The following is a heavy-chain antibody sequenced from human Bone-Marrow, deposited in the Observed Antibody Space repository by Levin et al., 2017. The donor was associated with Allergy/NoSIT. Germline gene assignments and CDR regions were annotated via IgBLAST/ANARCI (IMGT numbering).Heavy chain of an antibody. CDR3: AKGRWQQPLTEAFEI. V-gene: IGHV3-23*01. CDR2: ISGSGGNT. Sequence: TGGSLRLSCTASGSTFFNYAISWVRQAPGKGLEWVSSISGSGGNTYYADSVKGRFTISKDNSKNTVSLQMNSLRADDTAEYFCAKGRWQQPLTEAFEIWGQGTKVTVSS. CDR1: GSTFFNYA. J-gene: IGHJ3*02. D-gene: IGHD5-24*01.